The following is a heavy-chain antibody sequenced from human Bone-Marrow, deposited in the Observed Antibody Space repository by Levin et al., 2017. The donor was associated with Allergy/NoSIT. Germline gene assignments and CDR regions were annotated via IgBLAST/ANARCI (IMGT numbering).Heavy chain of an antibody. V-gene: IGHV3-30-3*01. D-gene: IGHD5-18*01. J-gene: IGHJ4*02. CDR3: ARVGGYSDGYRDYFDY. CDR1: GFTFSSYA. Sequence: GGSLRLSCAASGFTFSSYAMHWVRQAPGKGLEWVAVISYDGSNKYYADSVKGRFTISRDNSKNTLYLQMNSLRAEDTAVYYCARVGGYSDGYRDYFDYWGQGPLVTVSS. CDR2: ISYDGSNK.